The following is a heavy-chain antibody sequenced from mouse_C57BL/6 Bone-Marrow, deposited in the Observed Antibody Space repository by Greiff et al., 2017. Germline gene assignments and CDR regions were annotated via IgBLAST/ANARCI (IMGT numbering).Heavy chain of an antibody. D-gene: IGHD1-1*01. CDR3: ARHGSFDN. CDR1: GYTFTSYG. V-gene: IGHV1-81*01. CDR2: IYPRSGNT. Sequence: VQLQQSGAELARPGASVKLSCKASGYTFTSYGISWVKQRTGQGLEWIGEIYPRSGNTYYNEKFKGKATLTADKSSSTAYMELRSLTSEVSAVYFCARHGSFDNWGQGTTLKVS. J-gene: IGHJ2*01.